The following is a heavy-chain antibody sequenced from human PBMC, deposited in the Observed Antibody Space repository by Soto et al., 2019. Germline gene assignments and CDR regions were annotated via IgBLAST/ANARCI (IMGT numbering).Heavy chain of an antibody. CDR2: INHSGST. V-gene: IGHV4-34*01. Sequence: PSETLSLTCAVYGGSFSGYSGSWIRQPPGKGLEWIGEINHSGSTNYNPSLKSRVTISVDTSKNQFSLKLSSVTDADTAVYYCARGARGYSYGLDYWGQGTLVTVSS. J-gene: IGHJ4*02. D-gene: IGHD5-18*01. CDR3: ARGARGYSYGLDY. CDR1: GGSFSGYS.